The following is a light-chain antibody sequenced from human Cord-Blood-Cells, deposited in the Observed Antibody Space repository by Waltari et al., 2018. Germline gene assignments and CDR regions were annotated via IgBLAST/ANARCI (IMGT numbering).Light chain of an antibody. Sequence: DIQMTQSPSSLSASVGDRVTITCQASQDISNYLNWYQQKPGKAPKLLIYDASNLETGVPSRFSGSGSGKDFTFTISSLQPEDIATYYYQQYDNLPFTFGPGTKVDIK. CDR3: QQYDNLPFT. CDR1: QDISNY. J-gene: IGKJ3*01. CDR2: DAS. V-gene: IGKV1-33*01.